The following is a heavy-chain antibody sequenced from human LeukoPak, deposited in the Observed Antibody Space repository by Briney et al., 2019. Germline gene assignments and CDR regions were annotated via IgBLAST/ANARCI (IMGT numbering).Heavy chain of an antibody. D-gene: IGHD6-19*01. CDR2: IYYSGST. J-gene: IGHJ4*02. Sequence: PSQTLSLTCTVSGGSISSGDYYWSWIRQPPGKGLECIGNIYYSGSTYYNPSLKSRVTISVDTSKNQFSLKLSSVTAADTAVYYCARHSPDGWYTDDYWGQGTLVTVSS. CDR3: ARHSPDGWYTDDY. CDR1: GGSISSGDYY. V-gene: IGHV4-30-4*01.